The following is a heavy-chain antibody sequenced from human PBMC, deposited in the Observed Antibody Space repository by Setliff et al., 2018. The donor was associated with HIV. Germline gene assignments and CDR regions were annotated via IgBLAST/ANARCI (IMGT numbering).Heavy chain of an antibody. CDR2: IAGHNGDT. CDR1: GYTFISFG. V-gene: IGHV1-18*01. D-gene: IGHD3-22*01. J-gene: IGHJ4*02. Sequence: ASVKVSCKTSGYTFISFGISWARQAPGQGLEWMGWIAGHNGDTKYDQMLQGRVTVAADISTSTVYMELRSLRSDDTAMYYCATTHHYARSGYYGWGQGTLVTVSS. CDR3: ATTHHYARSGYYG.